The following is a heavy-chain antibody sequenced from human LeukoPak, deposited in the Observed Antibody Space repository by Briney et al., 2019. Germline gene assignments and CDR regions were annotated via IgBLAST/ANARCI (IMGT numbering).Heavy chain of an antibody. CDR2: IIPIFGTP. CDR3: ASRQNDYTPFDY. CDR1: GGTFSSYA. J-gene: IGHJ4*02. Sequence: SVKVSCKASGGTFSSYAISWVRQAPGQGLEWMGGIIPIFGTPNYAQKFQGRVTITADESTSTAYMELSSLRSEDTAVYYCASRQNDYTPFDYWGQGTLVTVSS. D-gene: IGHD4-11*01. V-gene: IGHV1-69*13.